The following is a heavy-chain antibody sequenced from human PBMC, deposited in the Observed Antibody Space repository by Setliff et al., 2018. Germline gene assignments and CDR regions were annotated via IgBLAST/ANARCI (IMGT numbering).Heavy chain of an antibody. D-gene: IGHD3-10*01. CDR1: GFTLSAYA. Sequence: GGSLRLSCAVSGFTLSAYAMSWVRQAPGKGLEWVSSVGVSGASSYYADSVKGRFTISRDNSKNTLYLQMNSLRAEDTAVYFCAAGTYSSGYWGQGTLVTVSS. CDR3: AAGTYSSGY. J-gene: IGHJ4*02. V-gene: IGHV3-23*01. CDR2: VGVSGASS.